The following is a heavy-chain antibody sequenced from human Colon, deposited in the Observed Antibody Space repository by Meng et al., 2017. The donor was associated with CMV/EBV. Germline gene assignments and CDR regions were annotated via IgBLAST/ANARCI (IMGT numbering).Heavy chain of an antibody. J-gene: IGHJ4*02. CDR1: GFTFSRNW. D-gene: IGHD2-2*01. CDR3: AKARGSSTSCSDY. V-gene: IGHV3-21*04. CDR2: ISSSSSYI. Sequence: GESLKISCAASGFTFSRNWMTWVRQAPGKGLEWVSSISSSSSYIYYADSVKGRFTISRDNAKNSLYLQMDSLRAEDTAFYYCAKARGSSTSCSDYWGQGTLVTVSS.